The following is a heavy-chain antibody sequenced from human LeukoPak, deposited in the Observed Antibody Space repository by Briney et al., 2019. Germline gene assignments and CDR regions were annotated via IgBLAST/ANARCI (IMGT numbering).Heavy chain of an antibody. CDR2: LYSGGTT. J-gene: IGHJ4*02. CDR1: GFSVSSNY. V-gene: IGHV3-53*01. D-gene: IGHD3-22*01. Sequence: GGSLRLSCAASGFSVSSNYVSWVRQAPGKGLEWVSVLYSGGTTYYSDSVKGRFTISRDNSKNTLYLQMKNLRAEDTAVYYCAKDGAWLRFDDWGQGSLVTVSS. CDR3: AKDGAWLRFDD.